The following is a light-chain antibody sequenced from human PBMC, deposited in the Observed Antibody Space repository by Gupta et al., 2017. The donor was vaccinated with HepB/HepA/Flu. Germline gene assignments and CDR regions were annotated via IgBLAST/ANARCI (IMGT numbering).Light chain of an antibody. CDR1: SSDVGGYNY. J-gene: IGLJ1*01. CDR3: SAYRSSSTPVGV. Sequence: QSALTQPASVSGSPGPSITISCTGTSSDVGGYNYVSWYQQHPGKAPKFMIYDVSNRPSGVSNRCSGSKSGNTAALTISVLPAEDEADYYCSAYRSSSTPVGVFGTGTKVTVL. CDR2: DVS. V-gene: IGLV2-14*01.